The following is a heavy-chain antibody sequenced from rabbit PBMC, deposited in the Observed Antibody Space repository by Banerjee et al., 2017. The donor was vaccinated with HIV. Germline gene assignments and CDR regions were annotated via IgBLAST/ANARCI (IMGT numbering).Heavy chain of an antibody. CDR1: GFSFSNNYV. D-gene: IGHD1-1*01. Sequence: QEQLEESGGDLVKPEGSLTLTCTASGFSFSNNYVMCWVRQAPGKGLEWIGCIGTGSGSTYYASWAKGRFTISKTSSTTVTLQMTSLTAADTATYFCASGYSDVYFNLWGQGTLVTVS. V-gene: IGHV1S45*01. CDR2: IGTGSGST. CDR3: ASGYSDVYFNL. J-gene: IGHJ4*01.